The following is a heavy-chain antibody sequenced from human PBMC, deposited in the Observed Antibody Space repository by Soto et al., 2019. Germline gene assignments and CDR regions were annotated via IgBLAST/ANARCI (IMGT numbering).Heavy chain of an antibody. V-gene: IGHV1-8*01. CDR2: MNPNSGDT. CDR3: ARGPEYPVGGAQYHFFCMDA. Sequence: QVQLVQSGAEVKKPGASVRVSCKASGYTFTSHDINWVRQATGQGLEWLGWMNPNSGDTGYAQKFQGRLTMTRDTSISTAYMELSNLRSDDTAVYFCARGPEYPVGGAQYHFFCMDAWGEGTTVSVSS. J-gene: IGHJ6*03. CDR1: GYTFTSHD. D-gene: IGHD2-21*01.